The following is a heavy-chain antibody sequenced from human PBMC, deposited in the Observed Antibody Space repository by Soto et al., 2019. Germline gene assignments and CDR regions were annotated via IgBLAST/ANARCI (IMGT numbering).Heavy chain of an antibody. J-gene: IGHJ4*02. V-gene: IGHV3-9*01. D-gene: IGHD2-2*01. CDR1: GFRVDDYA. CDR2: ISWNSGTI. CDR3: AKDMWRYCSSTSCFSS. Sequence: PGGSLRLSCAASGFRVDDYAMHWVRQVPGKGLEWVSGISWNSGTIVYADSVKGRFTISRDSAKSSLYLQMNSVRAEDTALYYCAKDMWRYCSSTSCFSSWGQGTLVTVSS.